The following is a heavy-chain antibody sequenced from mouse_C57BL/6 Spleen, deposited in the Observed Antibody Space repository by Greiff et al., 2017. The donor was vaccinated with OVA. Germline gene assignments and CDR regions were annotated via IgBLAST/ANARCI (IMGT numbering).Heavy chain of an antibody. J-gene: IGHJ4*01. CDR3: ARRAGYYGNYYAMDY. V-gene: IGHV1-55*01. Sequence: QVQLQQPGAELVKPGASVKMSCKASGYTFTSYWITWVKQRPGQGLEWIGDIYPGSGSTNYNEKFKSKATLTVDTSSSTAYMQLSSLTSEDSAVYYCARRAGYYGNYYAMDYWGQGTSVTVSS. CDR1: GYTFTSYW. D-gene: IGHD2-1*01. CDR2: IYPGSGST.